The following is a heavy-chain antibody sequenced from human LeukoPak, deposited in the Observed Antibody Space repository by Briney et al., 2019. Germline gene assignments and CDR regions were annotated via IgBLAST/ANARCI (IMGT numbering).Heavy chain of an antibody. CDR3: ARRGYYYDSSGYYS. CDR2: IYYSGST. J-gene: IGHJ4*02. CDR1: GGSISSSSYY. D-gene: IGHD3-22*01. Sequence: SETLSLTCTVSGGSISSSSYYWGWIRQPPGKGLEWIGGIYYSGSTYYNPSLKSRVTISVDTSKNQFSLKLSSVTAADTAVYYCARRGYYYDSSGYYSWGQGTLVTVSS. V-gene: IGHV4-39*01.